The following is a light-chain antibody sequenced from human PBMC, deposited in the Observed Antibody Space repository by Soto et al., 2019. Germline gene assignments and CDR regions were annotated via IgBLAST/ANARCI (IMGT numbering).Light chain of an antibody. CDR3: QPYNNWPKT. V-gene: IGKV3-15*01. J-gene: IGKJ1*01. CDR1: QSVSSN. Sequence: EIVMTQSPATLSVSPGERATLSCRASQSVSSNLAWYQQKPGQAPRLLIYGASNRATGITARFSGSGSGTEFTLTISSLPSEDFAVYYCQPYNNWPKTFGQGTKVEIK. CDR2: GAS.